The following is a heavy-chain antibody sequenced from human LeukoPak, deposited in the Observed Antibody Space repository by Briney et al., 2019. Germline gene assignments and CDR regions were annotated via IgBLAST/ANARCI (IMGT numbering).Heavy chain of an antibody. CDR3: ARVPGGGTAAN. J-gene: IGHJ3*01. CDR1: GGSVSSGIYY. V-gene: IGHV4-61*01. Sequence: SETLSLTCTVSGGSVSSGIYYWSWIRQPPGKGLEWIGYIYYTGSTNYNPSLKSRVTISVDTSKNQFSLKLSSVTAADTAVYYCARVPGGGTAANWGQGTMVTVSS. D-gene: IGHD1-7*01. CDR2: IYYTGST.